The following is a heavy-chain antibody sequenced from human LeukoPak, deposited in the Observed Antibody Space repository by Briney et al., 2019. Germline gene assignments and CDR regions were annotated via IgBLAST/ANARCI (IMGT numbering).Heavy chain of an antibody. CDR3: ARHGSGSYSDY. J-gene: IGHJ4*02. V-gene: IGHV4-39*01. D-gene: IGHD1-26*01. CDR1: GGYISTSNYY. CDR2: IYYSGST. Sequence: SETLSLTCSVSGGYISTSNYYWGWIRQPPGKGLEWIGTIYYSGSTYYKPSLKSRVTISVDTSKNQFSLKLSSVTAADTAVYYCARHGSGSYSDYWGQGTLVTVSS.